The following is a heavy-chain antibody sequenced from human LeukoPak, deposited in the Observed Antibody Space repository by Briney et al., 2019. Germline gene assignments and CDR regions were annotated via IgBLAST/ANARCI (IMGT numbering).Heavy chain of an antibody. Sequence: SETLSLTCTVSGGSISSSSYYWGWIRQPPGKGLEWIGSIYYSGSAYYNPSLKSRVTISVDTSKDQFSLKLSSVTAADTAVYYCARQEYSSSWDRGFDLWGQGTMVTVPS. CDR3: ARQEYSSSWDRGFDL. J-gene: IGHJ3*01. CDR1: GGSISSSSYY. V-gene: IGHV4-39*01. D-gene: IGHD6-13*01. CDR2: IYYSGSA.